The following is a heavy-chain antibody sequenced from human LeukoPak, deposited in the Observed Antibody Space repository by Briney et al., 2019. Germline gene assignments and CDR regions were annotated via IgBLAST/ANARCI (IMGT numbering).Heavy chain of an antibody. D-gene: IGHD6-6*01. V-gene: IGHV1-2*02. Sequence: ASVKVSCKASGYTFTGYYMHWVRQAPGQGLEWMGWINPNSGGTNYAQKFQGRVTMTRDTSISTAYMELSRLRPDDTAVYYCGIAALFSGAFDIWGQGTMVTVSS. CDR2: INPNSGGT. CDR3: GIAALFSGAFDI. CDR1: GYTFTGYY. J-gene: IGHJ3*02.